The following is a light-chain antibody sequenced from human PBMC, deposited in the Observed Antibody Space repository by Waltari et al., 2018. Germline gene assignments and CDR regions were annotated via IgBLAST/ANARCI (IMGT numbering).Light chain of an antibody. CDR3: SSYTSSSTLV. J-gene: IGLJ1*01. V-gene: IGLV2-14*03. Sequence: QSALTQPASVSGSPGQSITISCTGTSSDVGGYNYVSWYQQHPGKAPKLMIYDVSNPPAGGANRVSGSKSGNTASLTISGLQAEDEADYYCSSYTSSSTLVFGTGTKVTVL. CDR1: SSDVGGYNY. CDR2: DVS.